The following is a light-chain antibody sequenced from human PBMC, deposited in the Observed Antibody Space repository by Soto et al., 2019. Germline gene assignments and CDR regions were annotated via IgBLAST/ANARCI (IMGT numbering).Light chain of an antibody. Sequence: QSVMTQPPAVSAAPGQRVTISCSGSSSNIGVNSVSWYQQLPGTAPKLLIYDDDKRPSGIPDRFSGSKSGTSATLGITGFQTGDEADYYCGSWDSSLSAYVFGTGTQLTVL. CDR2: DDD. CDR1: SSNIGVNS. J-gene: IGLJ1*01. CDR3: GSWDSSLSAYV. V-gene: IGLV1-51*01.